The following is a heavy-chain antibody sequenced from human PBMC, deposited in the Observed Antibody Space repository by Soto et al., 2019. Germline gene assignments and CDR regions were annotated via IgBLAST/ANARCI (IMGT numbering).Heavy chain of an antibody. Sequence: GGSLRLSCAASGFTFSSYWMHWVRQAPGKGLVWVSRINSDGSSTSYADSVKGRSTISRDNAKNTLYLQMNSLRAEDTAVYYCAGHTIFGVVMTYYYYGMDVWGQGTTVTVSS. V-gene: IGHV3-74*01. CDR2: INSDGSST. D-gene: IGHD3-3*01. J-gene: IGHJ6*02. CDR1: GFTFSSYW. CDR3: AGHTIFGVVMTYYYYGMDV.